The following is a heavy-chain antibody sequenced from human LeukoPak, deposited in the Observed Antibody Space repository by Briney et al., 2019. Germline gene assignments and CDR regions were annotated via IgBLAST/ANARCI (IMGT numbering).Heavy chain of an antibody. CDR2: ISSNGGST. J-gene: IGHJ4*02. CDR3: ARGVKVVIRIYFDY. D-gene: IGHD3-22*01. Sequence: GGSLRLSCAASGFTFSSYAMHWVRQAPGKGLEYVSAISSNGGSTYYANSVKGRFTISRDNSKNTLYLQMGSLRAEDMAVYYCARGVKVVIRIYFDYWGQGTLVTVSS. V-gene: IGHV3-64*01. CDR1: GFTFSSYA.